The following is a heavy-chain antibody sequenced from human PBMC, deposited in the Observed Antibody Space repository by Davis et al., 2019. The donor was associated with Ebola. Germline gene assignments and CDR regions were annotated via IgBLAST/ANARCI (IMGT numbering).Heavy chain of an antibody. CDR3: AGIILGRDFNGMDV. CDR2: INAGNGNT. J-gene: IGHJ6*02. CDR1: GFTFTNYA. V-gene: IGHV1-3*01. Sequence: ASAKVSCKASGFTFTNYAIHWVRQAPGQSLEWMGWINAGNGNTKYSQKFQGSVTITTDTSASTAYMELSSLRSEDTAMFYCAGIILGRDFNGMDVWGQGTTVTVSS. D-gene: IGHD2-21*01.